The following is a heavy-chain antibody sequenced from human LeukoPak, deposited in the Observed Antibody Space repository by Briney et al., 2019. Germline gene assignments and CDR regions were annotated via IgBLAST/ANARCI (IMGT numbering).Heavy chain of an antibody. Sequence: GESLKISCKGSGYSFSIYWIGWVRQMPGKGLEWMGIIYPGDSDTRYSPSFQGQVTISADKSISTAYLQWSSLEASDTAIYYCARQVDSSGYSPLYYFDYWGQGTLVTVSS. J-gene: IGHJ4*02. CDR2: IYPGDSDT. CDR3: ARQVDSSGYSPLYYFDY. CDR1: GYSFSIYW. V-gene: IGHV5-51*01. D-gene: IGHD3-22*01.